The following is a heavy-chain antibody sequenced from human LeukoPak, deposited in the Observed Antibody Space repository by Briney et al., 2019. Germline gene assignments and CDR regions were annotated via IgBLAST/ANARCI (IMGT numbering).Heavy chain of an antibody. V-gene: IGHV1-8*01. J-gene: IGHJ6*02. CDR3: ARGGYSYGLGGYYGMDV. CDR1: GYTFTSYD. D-gene: IGHD5-18*01. CDR2: MNPNSGNT. Sequence: ASVKVSCKASGYTFTSYDINWVRQATGQGLEWMGWMNPNSGNTGYAQKFQGRVTMTRNTSISTAYMELSSLRSEDTAVYYCARGGYSYGLGGYYGMDVWGQGTTVPVSS.